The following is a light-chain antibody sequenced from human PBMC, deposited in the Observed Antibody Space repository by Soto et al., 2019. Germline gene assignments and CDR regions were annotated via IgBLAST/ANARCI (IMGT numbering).Light chain of an antibody. CDR1: QGISNY. CDR2: GAS. J-gene: IGKJ1*01. CDR3: LRYNTAPWT. V-gene: IGKV1-27*01. Sequence: DIQMTQSPSSLSASVGDRVTITCRASQGISNYLAWYQQKPGKVPNLLIYGASTLKSGVPSRFSGSESGTYFTLTISSLQPEDFATYYCLRYNTAPWTFGQGTKVEIK.